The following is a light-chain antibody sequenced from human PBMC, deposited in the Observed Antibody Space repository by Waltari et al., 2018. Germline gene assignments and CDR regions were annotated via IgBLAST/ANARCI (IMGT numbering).Light chain of an antibody. CDR2: DDR. J-gene: IGLJ3*02. CDR1: NIGYKG. CDR3: QVWDSDSYHWV. Sequence: SYVLTQPPSVSVAPGQTATITCGGKNIGYKGVQWYQQKGGQAPVLVFYDDRDRPSGIPERVFGSNSGNTATLTISSVEDGDEADYYCQVWDSDSYHWVFGAGTKLAVL. V-gene: IGLV3-21*02.